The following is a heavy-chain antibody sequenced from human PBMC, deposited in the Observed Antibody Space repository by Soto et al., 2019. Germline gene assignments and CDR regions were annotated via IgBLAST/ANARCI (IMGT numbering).Heavy chain of an antibody. CDR3: ARDTHYYDSSGYYPKRDFDY. D-gene: IGHD3-22*01. Sequence: ASVKVSCKASGYTFTSYGISWVRQAPGQGLEWMGWISAYNGNTNYAQKLQGRVTMTTDTSTSTAYMELRSLRSDDTAVYYCARDTHYYDSSGYYPKRDFDYWGQGTLVTSPQ. J-gene: IGHJ4*02. CDR2: ISAYNGNT. V-gene: IGHV1-18*04. CDR1: GYTFTSYG.